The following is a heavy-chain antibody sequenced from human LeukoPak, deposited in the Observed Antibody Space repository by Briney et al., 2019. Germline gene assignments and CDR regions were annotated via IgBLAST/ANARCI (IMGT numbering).Heavy chain of an antibody. V-gene: IGHV1-2*02. CDR3: ARCFSLWFRELLYY. CDR2: INPNSGGT. D-gene: IGHD3-10*01. Sequence: GASVKVSCKASGYTFTGYYMHWVRQAPGQGLEWMGWINPNSGGTNYAQKFQGRVTMTRDTSISTAYMELSRLRSDDTAVYYCARCFSLWFRELLYYWGQGTLVTVSS. CDR1: GYTFTGYY. J-gene: IGHJ4*02.